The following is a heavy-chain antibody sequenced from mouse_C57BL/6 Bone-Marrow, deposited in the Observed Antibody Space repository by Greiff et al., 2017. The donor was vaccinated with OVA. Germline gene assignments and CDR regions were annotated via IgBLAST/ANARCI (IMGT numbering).Heavy chain of an antibody. J-gene: IGHJ4*01. Sequence: EVQLQQSGAELVRPGASVKLSCTASGFNIKDDYMHWVKQRPEQGLEWIGWIDPENGDTEYASKFQGKATITADTSSNTAYLQLSSLTSEDTAVYYCTTKDSNHMDYLGQGTSVTVSS. CDR1: GFNIKDDY. D-gene: IGHD2-5*01. CDR3: TTKDSNHMDY. CDR2: IDPENGDT. V-gene: IGHV14-4*01.